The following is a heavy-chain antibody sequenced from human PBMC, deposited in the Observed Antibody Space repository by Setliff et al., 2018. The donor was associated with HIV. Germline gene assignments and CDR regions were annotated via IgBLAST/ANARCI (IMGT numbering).Heavy chain of an antibody. CDR3: ARWYTTGRGWFDP. J-gene: IGHJ5*02. CDR1: GRSINSGEYY. Sequence: KPSETLSLTCTVSGRSINSGEYYWSWSRQHPGKGLEWIGYIYYTGDTYYNPPPKSRVTMSIHTSKNQFSLRLSSVTAADTAVYYCARWYTTGRGWFDPWGQGTLVTVSS. CDR2: IYYTGDT. D-gene: IGHD6-25*01. V-gene: IGHV4-31*03.